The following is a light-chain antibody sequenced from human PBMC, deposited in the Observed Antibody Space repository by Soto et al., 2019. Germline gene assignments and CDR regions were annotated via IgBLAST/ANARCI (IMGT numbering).Light chain of an antibody. CDR1: SRDVGGYNY. J-gene: IGLJ1*01. CDR3: GSYTSTSTYV. V-gene: IGLV2-14*01. Sequence: QSVLTQPASVSGSPGQSITISCTGTSRDVGGYNYVSWYQQHSGKAPKLMIYEVTDRPSGVSNRFSGSKSGNTASLTISGLQAEDEADYYCGSYTSTSTYVFGTGTKLTVL. CDR2: EVT.